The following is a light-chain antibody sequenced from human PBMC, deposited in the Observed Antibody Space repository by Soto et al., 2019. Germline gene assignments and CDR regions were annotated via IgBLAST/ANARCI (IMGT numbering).Light chain of an antibody. J-gene: IGLJ1*01. Sequence: QSALTQPDSVSGSPGQSITISCTGTSSEVGGYNYVSWYQQHPGKAPKLMIYEVSNRPSGVSNRFSGSKSGNTASLTISGLQADDEADHYCSSYTSRSTPVFGTGTKVTVL. V-gene: IGLV2-14*01. CDR3: SSYTSRSTPV. CDR1: SSEVGGYNY. CDR2: EVS.